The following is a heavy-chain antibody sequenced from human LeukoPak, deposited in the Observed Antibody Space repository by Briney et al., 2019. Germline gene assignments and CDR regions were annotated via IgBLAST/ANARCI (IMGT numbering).Heavy chain of an antibody. Sequence: GGSLRLSCAASGFTFSSYGMSWVRQAPGKGLEWVSAISATGGTTYYADSVKGRFIISRDNSKNTLYLQMNSLRAEDTAIYYCAKNGDRGAYCSGGSCYPYYYYYIDVWGKGTTVTISS. J-gene: IGHJ6*03. D-gene: IGHD2-15*01. CDR3: AKNGDRGAYCSGGSCYPYYYYYIDV. CDR2: ISATGGTT. V-gene: IGHV3-23*01. CDR1: GFTFSSYG.